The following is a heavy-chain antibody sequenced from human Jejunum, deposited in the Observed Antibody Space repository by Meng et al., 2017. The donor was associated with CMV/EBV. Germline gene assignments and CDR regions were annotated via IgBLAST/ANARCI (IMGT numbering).Heavy chain of an antibody. D-gene: IGHD2-15*01. CDR2: VPFAGVT. Sequence: VSQRTDSYRWGWVRQAPGKGLGWIGCVPFAGVTYLTPSLKSQFPVSAAPSNSRFSLRVKSLTAADTAVYYCSRAARSATEVFDYWGQGIQVTVSS. V-gene: IGHV4-39*07. CDR3: SRAARSATEVFDY. CDR1: VSQRTDSYR. J-gene: IGHJ4*02.